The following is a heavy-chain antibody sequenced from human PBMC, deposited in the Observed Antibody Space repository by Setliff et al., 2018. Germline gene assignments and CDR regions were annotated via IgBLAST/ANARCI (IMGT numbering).Heavy chain of an antibody. J-gene: IGHJ6*03. CDR2: INGDATIA. V-gene: IGHV3-74*01. Sequence: PGGSLRLSCAASGFTSSRYWMYWVRPVPGKGLVWVSRINGDATIAHYADSVKGRFTISRDNARNALYLQMVSLGGEDTGVYFCAALDWGENFYNVYVWGKGTTVTVSS. CDR1: GFTSSRYW. D-gene: IGHD7-27*01. CDR3: AALDWGENFYNVYV.